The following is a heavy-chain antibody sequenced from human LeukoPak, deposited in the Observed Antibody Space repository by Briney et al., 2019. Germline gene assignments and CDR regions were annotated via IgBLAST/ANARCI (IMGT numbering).Heavy chain of an antibody. CDR2: ISGSLGVT. CDR3: AKTPLDWNYGIPYYFDF. Sequence: PGGSLRLSCAASGFIFSSYAMSWVRQAPGKGLEWVSIISGSLGVTNYGDSVKGRFTISRDNSKNMLYPQMNSLRAEDTAVYYCAKTPLDWNYGIPYYFDFWGQGTLVTVSS. D-gene: IGHD1-7*01. V-gene: IGHV3-23*01. J-gene: IGHJ4*02. CDR1: GFIFSSYA.